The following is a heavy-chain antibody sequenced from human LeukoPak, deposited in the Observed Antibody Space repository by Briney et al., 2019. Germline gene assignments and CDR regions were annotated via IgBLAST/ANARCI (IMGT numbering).Heavy chain of an antibody. CDR3: VRDLYDFWSGYTDY. Sequence: SVKVSCKASGGTFSSYAISWVRQAPGQGLEWMGRIIPILGIANYAQKFQGRVTITADKSTSTAYMELSSLRSEDTAVYYCVRDLYDFWSGYTDYWGQGTLVTVSS. CDR1: GGTFSSYA. CDR2: IIPILGIA. J-gene: IGHJ4*02. D-gene: IGHD3-3*01. V-gene: IGHV1-69*04.